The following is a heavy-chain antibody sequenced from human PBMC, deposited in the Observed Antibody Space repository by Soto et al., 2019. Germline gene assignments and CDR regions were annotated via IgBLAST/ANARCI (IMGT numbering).Heavy chain of an antibody. CDR2: ISGSGGST. Sequence: EVQLLESGGGLVQPGGSLRLSCAASGFTFSSYAMSWVRQAPGKGLEWVSAISGSGGSTYYGDSVKGRFTISRDNSKNTLYLKMTSLRAEDTAVYYCAPHLWFGELYYWGQGPLVTVSS. CDR1: GFTFSSYA. V-gene: IGHV3-23*01. CDR3: APHLWFGELYY. D-gene: IGHD3-10*01. J-gene: IGHJ4*02.